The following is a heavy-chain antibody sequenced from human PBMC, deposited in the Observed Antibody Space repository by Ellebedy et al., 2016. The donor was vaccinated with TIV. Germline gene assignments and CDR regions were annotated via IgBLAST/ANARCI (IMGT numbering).Heavy chain of an antibody. D-gene: IGHD6-19*01. CDR1: GFTFSTYS. V-gene: IGHV3-21*01. J-gene: IGHJ4*02. CDR2: ITSDCDYI. Sequence: GGSLRLXCAASGFTFSTYSMNWVRQAPGKGLEWVSSITSDCDYIYYADSVKGRFTISRDNAKNSLYLQMNSLRAEDTAMYYCARDVGVQWLANNDYWGQGTLVTVSS. CDR3: ARDVGVQWLANNDY.